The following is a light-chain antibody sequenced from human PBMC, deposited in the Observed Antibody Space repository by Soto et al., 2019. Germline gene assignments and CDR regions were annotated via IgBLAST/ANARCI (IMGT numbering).Light chain of an antibody. CDR1: HSISSY. CDR3: QQSYSTPPT. V-gene: IGKV1-39*01. CDR2: AAS. Sequence: DIQMTQSPTSLSASVGNKVNNTYRVSHSISSYLNWYQQKPGKAPKLLIYAASSLQSGVPSRFSGSGSGTDFTLTISSLQPEDFATYYCQQSYSTPPTFGGGTKVDIK. J-gene: IGKJ4*02.